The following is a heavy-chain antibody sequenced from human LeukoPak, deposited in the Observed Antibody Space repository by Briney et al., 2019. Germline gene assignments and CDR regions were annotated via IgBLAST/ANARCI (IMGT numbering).Heavy chain of an antibody. J-gene: IGHJ4*02. CDR1: GDSIRTTRY. CDR2: VYFSGST. Sequence: ASETLSLTCTVSGDSIRTTRYWGWIRQPPGKGLEWIGAVYFSGSTYYNPSLKSRVIISVDTSKNQFSLKLTSVTAADTAVYYCATQGYNNQTMDVWGQGTLVTVSS. V-gene: IGHV4-39*01. CDR3: ATQGYNNQTMDV. D-gene: IGHD4/OR15-4a*01.